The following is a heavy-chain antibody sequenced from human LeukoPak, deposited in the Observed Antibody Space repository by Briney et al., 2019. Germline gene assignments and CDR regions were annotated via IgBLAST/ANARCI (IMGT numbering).Heavy chain of an antibody. J-gene: IGHJ4*02. V-gene: IGHV4-61*02. CDR2: IYTSGST. Sequence: PSETLSLTCTVSGGSISSGSYYWRWIRQPGGEGVEWIGRIYTSGSTNYNPSLKSRVTISVDTSKNQFSLKLSSVTAADTAVYYCARDDFGSYWGQGILVTVSS. CDR3: ARDDFGSY. D-gene: IGHD3-10*01. CDR1: GGSISSGSYY.